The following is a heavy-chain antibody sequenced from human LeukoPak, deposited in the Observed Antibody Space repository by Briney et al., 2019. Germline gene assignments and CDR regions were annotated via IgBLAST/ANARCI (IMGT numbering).Heavy chain of an antibody. V-gene: IGHV1-46*03. D-gene: IGHD3-9*01. CDR3: ARGAWGYDILTGYYAILDC. CDR2: INPSGGST. CDR1: GYTFTSYY. J-gene: IGHJ4*02. Sequence: ASVKVSCKASGYTFTSYYMHWVRQAPGQGLEWMGIINPSGGSTSYAQKFQGRVTMTRDTSTSTVYMELSSLRSEDTAVYYCARGAWGYDILTGYYAILDCWGQGTLVTVSS.